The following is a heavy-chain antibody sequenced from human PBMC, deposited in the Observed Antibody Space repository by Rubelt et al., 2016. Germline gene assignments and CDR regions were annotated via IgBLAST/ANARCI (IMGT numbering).Heavy chain of an antibody. CDR2: IRYDGSNK. V-gene: IGHV3-30*02. J-gene: IGHJ1*01. CDR1: GFTFSSYG. D-gene: IGHD4-17*01. CDR3: AKPARLDDGINAEYFQH. Sequence: QVQLVESGGGVVQPGGSLRLSCAASGFTFSSYGMHWVRQAPGKGLEWVAFIRYDGSNKYYADSVKGGFPSSRDNSKNTLYLQVNSLRAEDTAVYYCAKPARLDDGINAEYFQHWGQGTLVTVSS.